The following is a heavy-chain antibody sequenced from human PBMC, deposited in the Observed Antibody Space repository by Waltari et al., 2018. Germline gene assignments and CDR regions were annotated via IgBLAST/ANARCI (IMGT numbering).Heavy chain of an antibody. CDR2: IVPLIGVP. Sequence: QVQLVQSGAEVKKPGASVKISCKTSGFDFGSFTISWVRQAPGQGLEWMGLIVPLIGVPNYAEKFQGRGTITADTSTSTVYMELSSLRSEDTAMYFCARGRDYYGLDSWGQGVVVTVSS. CDR3: ARGRDYYGLDS. CDR1: GFDFGSFT. V-gene: IGHV1-69*10. J-gene: IGHJ6*02.